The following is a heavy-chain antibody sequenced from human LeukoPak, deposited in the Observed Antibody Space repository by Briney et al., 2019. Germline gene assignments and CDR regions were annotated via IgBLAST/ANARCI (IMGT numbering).Heavy chain of an antibody. V-gene: IGHV3-23*01. CDR1: GFTFSSYA. Sequence: GGSLRLSCAASGFTFSSYAMSWVRQAPGKGLEWVSAISGSGGSTYYADSVKGRFTISRDNSKNTLYLQMNSLRAEDTAVYYCAKEGAVTYYYYYSMDVWGQGTTVTVSS. J-gene: IGHJ6*02. CDR2: ISGSGGST. D-gene: IGHD4-17*01. CDR3: AKEGAVTYYYYYSMDV.